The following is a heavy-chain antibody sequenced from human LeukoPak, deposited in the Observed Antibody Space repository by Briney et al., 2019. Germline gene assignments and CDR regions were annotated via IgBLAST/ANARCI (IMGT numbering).Heavy chain of an antibody. V-gene: IGHV3-48*04. CDR1: GFTFSSYG. CDR3: AELGITMIGGV. J-gene: IGHJ6*04. D-gene: IGHD3-10*02. CDR2: ISSSGSTI. Sequence: GGSLRLSCAAAGFTFSSYGMTWVRQAPGKGLEWVSYISSSGSTIYYADSVKGRFTISRDNAKNSLYLQMNSLRAEDTAVYYCAELGITMIGGVWGKGTTVTISS.